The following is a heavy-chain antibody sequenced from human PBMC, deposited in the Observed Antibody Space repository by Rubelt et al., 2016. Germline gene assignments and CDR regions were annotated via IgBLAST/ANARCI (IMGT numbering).Heavy chain of an antibody. CDR2: INHSGGT. Sequence: QVQLQQWGAGFLKPSETLSLTCAVYGGSFSGYSWTWIRQPPGKGLEWIGEINHSGGTNYNPSLKSRVTISVDTSQNQFSLKLTSVTAADTAVYYCARLRAGGSGHYWGQGTLVTVSS. D-gene: IGHD6-19*01. CDR1: GGSFSGYS. J-gene: IGHJ4*02. CDR3: ARLRAGGSGHY. V-gene: IGHV4-34*01.